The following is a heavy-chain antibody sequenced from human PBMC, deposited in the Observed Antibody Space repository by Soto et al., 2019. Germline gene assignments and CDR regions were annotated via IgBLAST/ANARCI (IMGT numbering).Heavy chain of an antibody. CDR1: GGTFGSYT. Sequence: QVQLVQSGAEVKKPGSSVKVSCKASGGTFGSYTISWVRQAPGQGLEWMGRIIPILGIANYAQKFQGRVTITADKSTSTAYMELSSLRSEDTAVYYCARAPYSSGWLPDYWGQGTLVTVSS. V-gene: IGHV1-69*02. CDR3: ARAPYSSGWLPDY. D-gene: IGHD6-19*01. CDR2: IIPILGIA. J-gene: IGHJ4*02.